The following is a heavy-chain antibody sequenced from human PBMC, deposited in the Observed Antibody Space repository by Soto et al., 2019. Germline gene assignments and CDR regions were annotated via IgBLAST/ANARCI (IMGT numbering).Heavy chain of an antibody. CDR3: ARYSGYDGYYFDY. J-gene: IGHJ4*02. CDR1: GGPISGFY. CDR2: ISYSGST. V-gene: IGHV4-59*08. Sequence: SETLSLSCTVSGGPISGFYWSWIRQPPGKGLEWIGYISYSGSTNYNPSLKSRVTISVDTSKNQFSLKLSSVTAADTAMYYCARYSGYDGYYFDYWCQGTLVTVSS. D-gene: IGHD5-12*01.